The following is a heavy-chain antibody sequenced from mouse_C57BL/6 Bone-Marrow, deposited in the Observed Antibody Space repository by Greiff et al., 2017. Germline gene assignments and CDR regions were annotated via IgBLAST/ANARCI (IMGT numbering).Heavy chain of an antibody. V-gene: IGHV1-55*01. CDR1: GYTFTSYW. CDR3: ASGVMSGAY. Sequence: QVQLQKPGAELVKPGASVKMSCKASGYTFTSYWITWVKQRPGQGLEWIGDIYPGSGCTNYNEKVKGKATLTVDTSSSTAYMQLSSLTSADSALYYCASGVMSGAYWGQGTLVTVSA. D-gene: IGHD2-2*01. J-gene: IGHJ3*01. CDR2: IYPGSGCT.